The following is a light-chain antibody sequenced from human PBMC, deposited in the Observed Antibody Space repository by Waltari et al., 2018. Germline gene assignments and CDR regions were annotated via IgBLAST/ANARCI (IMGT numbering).Light chain of an antibody. CDR3: QQPYSVPWT. V-gene: IGKV3-20*01. CDR1: QTISTTS. CDR2: GAS. Sequence: ESVLTQSPGTLSLSPGERATLSCRASQTISTTSVAWYQQKPGQSPRLLIYGASFRASGTPDRFSGNGSGTHFTLTISDLQPEDVATYYCQQPYSVPWTFGQGTSVEV. J-gene: IGKJ1*01.